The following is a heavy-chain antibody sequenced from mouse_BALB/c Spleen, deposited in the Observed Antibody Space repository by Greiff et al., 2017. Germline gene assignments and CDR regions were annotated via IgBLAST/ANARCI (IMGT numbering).Heavy chain of an antibody. CDR2: ISSGSSTI. J-gene: IGHJ4*01. CDR1: GFTFSSFG. V-gene: IGHV5-17*02. D-gene: IGHD2-14*01. Sequence: DVKLVESGGGLVQPGGSRKLSCAASGFTFSSFGMHWVRQAPEKGLEWVAYISSGSSTIYYADTVKGRFTISRDNPKNTLFLQMTSLRSEDTAMYYCARSVRYDVGYAMDYWGQGTSVTVSS. CDR3: ARSVRYDVGYAMDY.